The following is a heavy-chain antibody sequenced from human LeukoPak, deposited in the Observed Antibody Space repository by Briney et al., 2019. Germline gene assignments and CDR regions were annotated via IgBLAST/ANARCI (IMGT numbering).Heavy chain of an antibody. V-gene: IGHV1-18*01. D-gene: IGHD4-17*01. CDR3: ARGGDYGDYFGNYYYYYMDV. Sequence: ASVKVSCKASGYTFTSYGISWVRQAPGQGLEWMGWISAYNGNTNYAQKLQGRVTMTTDTSTSTAYMELRSLRSDDTAVYYCARGGDYGDYFGNYYYYYMDVWGKGTTVTVSS. J-gene: IGHJ6*03. CDR1: GYTFTSYG. CDR2: ISAYNGNT.